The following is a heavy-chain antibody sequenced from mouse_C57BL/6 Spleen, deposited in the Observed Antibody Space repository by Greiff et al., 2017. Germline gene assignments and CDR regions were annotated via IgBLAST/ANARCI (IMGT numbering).Heavy chain of an antibody. CDR2: ISYSGST. CDR1: GYSITSGYD. D-gene: IGHD1-1*01. J-gene: IGHJ2*01. CDR3: ARGGEGYYGSSLDY. V-gene: IGHV3-1*01. Sequence: EVKLQESGPGMVKPSQSLSLTCTVTGYSITSGYDWHWIRHFPGNKLEWMGYISYSGSTNYNPSLKSRISITHDTSKNHFFLKLNSVTTEDTATYYCARGGEGYYGSSLDYWGQGTTLTVSS.